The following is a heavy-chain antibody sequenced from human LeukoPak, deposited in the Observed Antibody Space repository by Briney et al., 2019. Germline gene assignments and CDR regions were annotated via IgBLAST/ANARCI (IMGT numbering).Heavy chain of an antibody. J-gene: IGHJ4*02. CDR2: IIPIFGTA. CDR3: ARASVNYYFDY. V-gene: IGHV1-69*13. CDR1: GYTFSSFT. Sequence: ASVKVSCKASGYTFSSFTMHWVRQAPGQGLEWMGGIIPIFGTANYAQKFQGRVTITADESTSTAYMELSSLRSEDTAVYYCARASVNYYFDYWGQGTLVTVSS. D-gene: IGHD1-20*01.